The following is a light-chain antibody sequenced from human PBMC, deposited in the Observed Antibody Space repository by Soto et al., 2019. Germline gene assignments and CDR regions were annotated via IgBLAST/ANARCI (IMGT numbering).Light chain of an antibody. CDR1: QSVSSSY. J-gene: IGKJ1*01. CDR2: GAS. Sequence: EIVLTQSPGTLSLSPGERATLSCSASQSVSSSYLAWYQQKPGQAPRLLIYGASSRATGIPDRFSGSGSGTDFSLTISRLEPEDSAVYYCQQYGSSPETFGQGTKVDIK. CDR3: QQYGSSPET. V-gene: IGKV3-20*01.